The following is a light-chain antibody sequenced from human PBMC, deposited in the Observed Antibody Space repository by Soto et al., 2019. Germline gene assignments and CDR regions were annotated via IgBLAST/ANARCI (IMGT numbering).Light chain of an antibody. V-gene: IGKV3-15*01. CDR2: GAS. CDR3: QQYNDWPLT. Sequence: EKVMTQSPSALSVSPGERATLSSRASQSVNSNLAWYQQKAGQAPRLLLYGASTRATGIPARFSGSASGTEFTLTISSLQSVDSAVYYCQQYNDWPLTFGGGTKVEIK. J-gene: IGKJ4*01. CDR1: QSVNSN.